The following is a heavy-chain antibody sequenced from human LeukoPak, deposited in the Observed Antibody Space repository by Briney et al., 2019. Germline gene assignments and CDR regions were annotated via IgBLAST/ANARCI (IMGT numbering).Heavy chain of an antibody. CDR3: ARHPFATPFDH. CDR1: GGSISSYY. V-gene: IGHV4-4*07. J-gene: IGHJ4*02. Sequence: SETLSLTCTVSGGSISSYYWSWIRQPAGKGLEWIGRIYTSGSTNSNPSLKSRVTMSLDTSKSQISLRLTSVTAADTAVYYCARHPFATPFDHWGRGTLVTVSS. CDR2: IYTSGST. D-gene: IGHD2-15*01.